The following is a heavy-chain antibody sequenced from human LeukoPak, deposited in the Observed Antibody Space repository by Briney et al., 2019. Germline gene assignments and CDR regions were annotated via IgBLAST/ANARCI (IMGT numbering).Heavy chain of an antibody. CDR3: VPRGASDSSFGMDV. CDR2: INPSGGST. J-gene: IGHJ6*02. Sequence: ASVKVSCKASGYTLTRFYMHWVRQAPGQGLEWVGVINPSGGSTSYAQKFQGRVTMTRDTSTSTVYMELSSLRSEDTAIYYCVPRGASDSSFGMDVWGQGTTVTVSS. V-gene: IGHV1-46*01. CDR1: GYTLTRFY. D-gene: IGHD6-6*01.